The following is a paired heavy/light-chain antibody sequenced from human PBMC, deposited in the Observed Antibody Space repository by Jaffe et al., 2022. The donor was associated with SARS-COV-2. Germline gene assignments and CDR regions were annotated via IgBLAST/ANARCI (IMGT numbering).Light chain of an antibody. CDR1: GSNIGTNT. Sequence: QSVLTQPPSASGAPGQRVTISCSGSGSNIGTNTVHWYQKVPGTAPKLLIYTNSQRPSGVPDRFSGSKSGTSASLAISGLQSEDEAEYYCASWSDSLNGLVFGGGTKLTVL. V-gene: IGLV1-44*01. CDR2: TNS. J-gene: IGLJ2*01. CDR3: ASWSDSLNGLV.
Heavy chain of an antibody. J-gene: IGHJ6*02. CDR2: IYSSRST. D-gene: IGHD1-26*01. Sequence: QVQLQESGPGLVKPSETLSLTCTVSGGSISSGSSHWTWIRQPAGKGLEWIGRIYSSRSTTYNPSLESRVTISLDTSKNQFSLRLSSVTAADTAVYYCARGLYSRGNYYYYYGMDVWGQGTTVTVSS. CDR3: ARGLYSRGNYYYYYGMDV. CDR1: GGSISSGSSH. V-gene: IGHV4-61*02.